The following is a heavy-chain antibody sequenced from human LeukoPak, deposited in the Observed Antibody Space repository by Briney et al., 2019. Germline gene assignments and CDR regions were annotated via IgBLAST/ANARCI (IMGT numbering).Heavy chain of an antibody. CDR2: IIPIFGTA. CDR1: GGTFSSYA. J-gene: IGHJ3*02. V-gene: IGHV1-69*06. CDR3: ATTRTMIRAFDI. Sequence: AASVKVSCKASGGTFSSYAISWVRQAPGQGLEWMGGIIPIFGTANYAQKFQGRVTITADKSTSTAYMELSSLRSEDTAVYYCATTRTMIRAFDIWGQGTMVTVSS. D-gene: IGHD3-22*01.